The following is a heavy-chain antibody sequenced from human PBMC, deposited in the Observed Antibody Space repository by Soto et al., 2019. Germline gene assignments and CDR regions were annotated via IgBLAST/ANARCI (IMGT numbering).Heavy chain of an antibody. D-gene: IGHD6-19*01. CDR1: GYPYTNSY. Sequence: QVQLVQSGAEVRKPGASVKVSCKASGYPYTNSYMHWVRQAPGQGLAWRGWINPNTGGTNYAQKFQGRVPVTRDTSVSTVYMELNRLTSDDTAIYFCASDFRTRGWFRQAGNFAMDVWGQGTTVTVS. V-gene: IGHV1-2*02. J-gene: IGHJ6*02. CDR2: INPNTGGT. CDR3: ASDFRTRGWFRQAGNFAMDV.